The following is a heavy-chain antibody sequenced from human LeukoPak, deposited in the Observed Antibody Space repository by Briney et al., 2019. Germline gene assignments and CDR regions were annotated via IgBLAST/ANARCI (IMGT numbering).Heavy chain of an antibody. CDR2: IKPSGGDT. V-gene: IGHV1-46*01. CDR1: GYTFTSYY. D-gene: IGHD5-24*01. J-gene: IGHJ3*02. CDR3: ARVRDGYNDAYDI. Sequence: ASVKVSCKASGYTFTSYYMHWVRQAPGQGLEWMGIIKPSGGDTSYARTFQGRVFMTRDTSTSTVYMELSSLKSEDTAVYYCARVRDGYNDAYDIWGQGTMVTVSS.